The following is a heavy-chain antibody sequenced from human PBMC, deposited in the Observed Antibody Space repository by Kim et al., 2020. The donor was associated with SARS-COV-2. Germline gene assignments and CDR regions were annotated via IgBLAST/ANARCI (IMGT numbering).Heavy chain of an antibody. CDR1: GVSVSSGGYY. J-gene: IGHJ6*01. CDR2: IYHGGGT. CDR3: ARTCSSVSCYTFGMDV. Sequence: SETLSLTCSVSGVSVSSGGYYWSWIRHPPGKGLERIGHIYHGGGTNYNRSLQSRVTISVDTSTNQFSLKLSSVTAADTAMYYCARTCSSVSCYTFGMDV. D-gene: IGHD2-2*02. V-gene: IGHV4-61*08.